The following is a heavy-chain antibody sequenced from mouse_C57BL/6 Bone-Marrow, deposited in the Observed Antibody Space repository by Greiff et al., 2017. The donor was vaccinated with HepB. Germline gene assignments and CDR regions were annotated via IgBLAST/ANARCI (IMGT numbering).Heavy chain of an antibody. D-gene: IGHD2-1*01. Sequence: VQLQQPGAELVKPGASVKLSCKASGYTFTSYWMQWVKQRPGQGLEWIGEIDPSDSYTNYNQKFKGKATLTVDTSSSTAYMQLSSLTSEDSAVYYCAYGNPYYAMDYWCQGTSVTVSS. CDR1: GYTFTSYW. CDR3: AYGNPYYAMDY. CDR2: IDPSDSYT. J-gene: IGHJ4*01. V-gene: IGHV1-50*01.